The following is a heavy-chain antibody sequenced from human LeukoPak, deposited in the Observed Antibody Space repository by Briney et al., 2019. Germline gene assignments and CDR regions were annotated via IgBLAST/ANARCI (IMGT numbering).Heavy chain of an antibody. V-gene: IGHV3-23*01. CDR3: AKAGVYGDPADY. D-gene: IGHD4-17*01. CDR2: ISGSGGST. Sequence: GGTLRLSCAASGFTFNNYGMSWVRQAPGKGLEWVSGISGSGGSTYYADSVKGRFTISRDNSKNTLYLQMNSLRAEDTAVYFCAKAGVYGDPADYWGQGTLVTVSS. CDR1: GFTFNNYG. J-gene: IGHJ4*02.